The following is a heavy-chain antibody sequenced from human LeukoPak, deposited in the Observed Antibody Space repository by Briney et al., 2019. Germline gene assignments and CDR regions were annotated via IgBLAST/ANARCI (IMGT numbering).Heavy chain of an antibody. CDR2: INTDTGNP. CDR1: GYTFTSYA. Sequence: ASVKVSCKASGYTFTSYAMNWVRQAPGQGLEWMGWINTDTGNPTYAQGFTGRFVFSLDTSVSTAYLQISSLKADDTAVYFCARGRGAVAASYYFDYWGQGTLVTVSS. D-gene: IGHD6-19*01. J-gene: IGHJ4*02. CDR3: ARGRGAVAASYYFDY. V-gene: IGHV7-4-1*02.